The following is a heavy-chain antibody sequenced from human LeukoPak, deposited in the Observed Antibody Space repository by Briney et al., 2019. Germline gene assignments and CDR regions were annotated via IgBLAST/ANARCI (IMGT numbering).Heavy chain of an antibody. Sequence: PSETLSLTCAVYGGSFSGYYWSWLRQPPGKGLEWIGEINHSGSTNYNPSLKSRVTISVDTSKNQFSLKLSSVTAADTAVYYCAREKTYYDFWSGYYNPLDYWGQGTLVTVSS. CDR3: AREKTYYDFWSGYYNPLDY. CDR2: INHSGST. CDR1: GGSFSGYY. J-gene: IGHJ4*02. V-gene: IGHV4-34*01. D-gene: IGHD3-3*01.